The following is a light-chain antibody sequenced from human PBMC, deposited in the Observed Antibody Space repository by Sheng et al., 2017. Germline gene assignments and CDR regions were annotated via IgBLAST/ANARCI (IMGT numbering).Light chain of an antibody. CDR1: QSITSY. Sequence: DIQMTQSPPSLSASVGDRVTITCRASQSITSYLNWYQQKPGKVPKLLIYAASSLQSGVPSRFSGSGSGTDFSLTISSLQPEDFATYYCQQSYSPRFTFGGGTEGGEQT. J-gene: IGKJ4*01. CDR3: QQSYSPRFT. V-gene: IGKV1-39*01. CDR2: AAS.